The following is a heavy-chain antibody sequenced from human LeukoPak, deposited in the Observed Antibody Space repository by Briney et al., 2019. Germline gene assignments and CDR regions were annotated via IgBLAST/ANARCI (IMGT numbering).Heavy chain of an antibody. J-gene: IGHJ4*02. D-gene: IGHD3-3*01. V-gene: IGHV3-7*01. CDR1: GFTFSSYW. CDR2: IKQDGSEK. CDR3: ARDLSYYDSWSGYYTGDYFDY. Sequence: PGGSLRLSCAASGFTFSSYWMSWVRQAPGKGLEWVANIKQDGSEKYYVDSVKGRFTISRDNAKNSLYLQMNSLRAEDTAVYYCARDLSYYDSWSGYYTGDYFDYWGQGTLVTVSS.